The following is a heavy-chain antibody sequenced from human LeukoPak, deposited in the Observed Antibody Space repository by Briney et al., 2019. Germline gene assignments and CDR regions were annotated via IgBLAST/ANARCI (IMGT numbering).Heavy chain of an antibody. J-gene: IGHJ3*02. Sequence: ASVKVSCKASGYTFTGYYMHWVRQAPGQGLEWMGRINPNSGGTNYAQKFQGRVTMTRDTSISTAYMELSRLRSDDTAVYYCARGPPIVVVKDAFDIWGQGTMVTVSS. D-gene: IGHD3-22*01. V-gene: IGHV1-2*06. CDR1: GYTFTGYY. CDR3: ARGPPIVVVKDAFDI. CDR2: INPNSGGT.